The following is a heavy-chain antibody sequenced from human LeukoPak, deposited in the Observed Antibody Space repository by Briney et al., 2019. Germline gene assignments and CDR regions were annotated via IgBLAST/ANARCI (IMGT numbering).Heavy chain of an antibody. D-gene: IGHD6-6*01. CDR2: IIPFLGTP. CDR3: ATTGQLVPDYYHYYMDV. V-gene: IGHV1-69*16. CDR1: GYTFTGYY. J-gene: IGHJ6*03. Sequence: GASVKVSCKASGYTFTGYYMHWVRQAPGQGLEWMGWIIPFLGTPNYAQKFQGRVTITTDESTSTAYMEVSSLTSEDTAVYYCATTGQLVPDYYHYYMDVWGLGTTVTVSS.